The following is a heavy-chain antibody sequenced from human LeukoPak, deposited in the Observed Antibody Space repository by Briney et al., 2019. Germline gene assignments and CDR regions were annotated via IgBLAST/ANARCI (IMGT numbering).Heavy chain of an antibody. CDR1: GFTFSSYS. D-gene: IGHD6-13*01. V-gene: IGHV3-21*01. Sequence: GGSLRLSCAASGFTFSSYSMNWVRQAPGKGLEWVSSISSSSSYIYYADSVKGRFTISRDNAKNSPYLQMNSLRAEDTAVYYCAREGTAAAGDYWGQGTLVTVSS. CDR3: AREGTAAAGDY. CDR2: ISSSSSYI. J-gene: IGHJ4*02.